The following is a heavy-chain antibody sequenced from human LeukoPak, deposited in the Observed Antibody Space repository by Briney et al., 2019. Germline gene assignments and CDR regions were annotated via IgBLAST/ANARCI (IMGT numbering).Heavy chain of an antibody. Sequence: PGGSLRLSCAASGSTFSSYAMHWVRQAPGKGLEWVAVISYDGSNKYYADSVKGRFTISRDNSKNTLYLQMNSLRAEDTAVYYCAQRATDYWGQGTLVTVSS. J-gene: IGHJ4*02. CDR3: AQRATDY. D-gene: IGHD2-2*01. V-gene: IGHV3-30-3*01. CDR2: ISYDGSNK. CDR1: GSTFSSYA.